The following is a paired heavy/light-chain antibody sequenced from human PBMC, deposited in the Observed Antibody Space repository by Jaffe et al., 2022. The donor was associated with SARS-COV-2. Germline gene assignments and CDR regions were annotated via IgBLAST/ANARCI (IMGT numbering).Light chain of an antibody. CDR2: GAS. Sequence: EIVMTQSPATLSVSPGDRATLSCRASQGVSSNLAWYQQKPGQAPRLLIYGASARATGIPARFSGSGSGTEFTLTISSLQSEDFAVYYCQQYNNWPLTFAQGTRLEIK. J-gene: IGKJ5*01. V-gene: IGKV3-15*01. CDR3: QQYNNWPLT. CDR1: QGVSSN.
Heavy chain of an antibody. CDR2: ITGSGEST. V-gene: IGHV3-23*04. D-gene: IGHD1-26*01. CDR1: GFTFSAYA. J-gene: IGHJ6*03. CDR3: ANHKWEVPYYHYNMAV. Sequence: EVLLVESGGGLVQPGESLRLSCAASGFTFSAYAMSWVRQAPGKGLEWVSAITGSGESTHYADSVTGRFTISRDNSKNTLYLQMNSLRAEDTAVYYCANHKWEVPYYHYNMAVWGKGTTVTVSS.